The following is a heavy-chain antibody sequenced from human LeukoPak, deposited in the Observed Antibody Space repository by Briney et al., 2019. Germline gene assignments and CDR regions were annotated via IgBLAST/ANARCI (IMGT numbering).Heavy chain of an antibody. CDR3: ARSVAARPLDY. D-gene: IGHD6-6*01. CDR2: IYYSGST. J-gene: IGHJ4*02. CDR1: GGSISSYY. Sequence: SETLSLTCTGSGGSISSYYWSWIRQPPGKGLEWIGYIYYSGSTNYNPSLKSRVTISVDTSKNQFSLKLSSVTAADTAVYYCARSVAARPLDYWGQGTLVTVSS. V-gene: IGHV4-59*01.